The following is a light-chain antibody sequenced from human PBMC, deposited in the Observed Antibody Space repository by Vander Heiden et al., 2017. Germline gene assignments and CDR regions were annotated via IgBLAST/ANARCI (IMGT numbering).Light chain of an antibody. V-gene: IGLV2-14*01. CDR2: EVS. CDR3: SSDTSSSTSV. Sequence: QSALTPPAAVSGSPGQSITISCTGTSSHGRGYNYVRWYQQHPGKAPKLMIYEVSNRPSGLSQRFAGSKSANAAFLTVSVLQADDAAYYYCSSDTSSSTSVFGTGTKLTVL. J-gene: IGLJ1*01. CDR1: SSHGRGYNY.